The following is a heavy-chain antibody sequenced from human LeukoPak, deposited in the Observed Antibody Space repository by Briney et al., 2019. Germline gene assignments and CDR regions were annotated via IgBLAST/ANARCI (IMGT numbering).Heavy chain of an antibody. J-gene: IGHJ6*03. V-gene: IGHV4-34*01. Sequence: PSETLSLTCAVCGVSFSGYYWSWLRQPPGKGLEWIGEINHSGSTNYNPSLKSRVTISVDTSKNQFSLKLSSVTAADTAVYYCARGLVNIVVVPAARAYYYYYYMDVWGKGTTVTVSS. CDR1: GVSFSGYY. CDR2: INHSGST. D-gene: IGHD2-2*01. CDR3: ARGLVNIVVVPAARAYYYYYYMDV.